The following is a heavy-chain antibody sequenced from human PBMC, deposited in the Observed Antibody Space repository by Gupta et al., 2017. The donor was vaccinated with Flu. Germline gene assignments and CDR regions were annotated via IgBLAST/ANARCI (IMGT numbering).Heavy chain of an antibody. D-gene: IGHD3-3*01. J-gene: IGHJ5*02. CDR3: AVDQEECVNEECHGRFDP. Sequence: DVRLVESGGGLVQAGGFPRIAREVSGFPLQTYTLRWVRHAPGRGLGWVGVISSGSGSTYYRKAVEGRFTISRYNYKGDMFLQLENLRVEDTDMYHCAVDQEECVNEECHGRFDPWGQGTMVTVSS. CDR1: GFPLQTYT. V-gene: IGHV3-23*04. CDR2: ISSGSGST.